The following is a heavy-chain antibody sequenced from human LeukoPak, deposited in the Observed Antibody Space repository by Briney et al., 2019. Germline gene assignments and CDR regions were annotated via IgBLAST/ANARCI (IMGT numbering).Heavy chain of an antibody. V-gene: IGHV3-23*01. CDR3: AKDRGEDYYDAGSGDAFDI. CDR1: GFTFSNYA. D-gene: IGHD3-22*01. CDR2: ISGSGVGT. J-gene: IGHJ3*02. Sequence: GGSLRLSCAASGFTFSNYAMSWVRRAPGKGLEWVSAISGSGVGTYYADSVKGRFTISRDNSKNTLYLQMNSLRAEDTAVYYCAKDRGEDYYDAGSGDAFDIWGQGTMVTVSS.